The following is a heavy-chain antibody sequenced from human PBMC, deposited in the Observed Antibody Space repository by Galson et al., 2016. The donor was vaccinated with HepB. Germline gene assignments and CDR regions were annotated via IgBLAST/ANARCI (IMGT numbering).Heavy chain of an antibody. D-gene: IGHD1-14*01. J-gene: IGHJ3*02. CDR1: GFSFTTFEF. CDR3: ARIPFKETKSCHRGAFDI. CDR2: IDWDHDQ. Sequence: LRLSCAASGFSFTTFEFNWVRQAPGKALEWLARIDWDHDQWYSSSLRARLTISKDTSKNQVVLTMTDMDPVDTATYYCARIPFKETKSCHRGAFDIWGQGILVTVSS. V-gene: IGHV2-70*04.